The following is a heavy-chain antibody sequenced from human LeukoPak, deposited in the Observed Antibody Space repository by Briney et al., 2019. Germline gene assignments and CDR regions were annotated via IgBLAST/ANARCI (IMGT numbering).Heavy chain of an antibody. CDR2: MNPNSGNT. CDR3: ARDPYYYDSSGTPLWYFDL. CDR1: GYTFTSYD. D-gene: IGHD3-22*01. V-gene: IGHV1-8*03. Sequence: GASVKVSCKASGYTFTSYDINWVRQATGQGLEWMGWMNPNSGNTGYAQKFQGRVTITRNTSISTAYMELRSLRSDDTAVYYCARDPYYYDSSGTPLWYFDLWGRGTLVTVSS. J-gene: IGHJ2*01.